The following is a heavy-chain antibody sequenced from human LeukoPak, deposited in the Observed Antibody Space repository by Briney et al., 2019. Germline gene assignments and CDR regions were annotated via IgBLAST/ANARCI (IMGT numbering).Heavy chain of an antibody. J-gene: IGHJ4*02. V-gene: IGHV4-59*08. CDR3: ARTQGVHYDFWSGYRKYFDY. Sequence: SETLSLTCTVSGGSISSYYWSWIRQPPGKGLEWIGYIYYSGSTNYNPSLKSRVTISVDTSKNQFSLKLSSVTAADTAVYYCARTQGVHYDFWSGYRKYFDYWGQGTLVTVSS. CDR1: GGSISSYY. CDR2: IYYSGST. D-gene: IGHD3-3*01.